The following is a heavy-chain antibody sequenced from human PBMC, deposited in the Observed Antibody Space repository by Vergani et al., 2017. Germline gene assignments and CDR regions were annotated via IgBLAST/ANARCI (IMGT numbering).Heavy chain of an antibody. CDR3: AKDYSTIFGVVILSSGPLWFDP. Sequence: QVQLVQSGAEVKKPGSSVKVSCKASGGTFSSYAITWVRQAPGQGLEWMGGIIPIFDTANYAQKFQGRVTITADESTSTAYMELSSLRSEDTAVYYCAKDYSTIFGVVILSSGPLWFDPWGQGTLVTVSS. CDR1: GGTFSSYA. V-gene: IGHV1-69*01. D-gene: IGHD3-3*01. CDR2: IIPIFDTA. J-gene: IGHJ5*02.